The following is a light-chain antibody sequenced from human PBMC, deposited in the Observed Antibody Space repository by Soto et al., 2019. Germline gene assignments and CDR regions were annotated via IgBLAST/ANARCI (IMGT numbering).Light chain of an antibody. V-gene: IGKV3D-20*02. CDR3: QHRANWPPSVT. J-gene: IGKJ4*01. CDR2: GAS. CDR1: QSLSSSY. Sequence: EFVLTQSPGTLSLSPGERATLSCRASQSLSSSYLAWYQQKPGQAPRLLIYGASSRATGIPDRFSGSGSGTDFTLTISRLEPEDFAVYYCQHRANWPPSVTFGGGTRV.